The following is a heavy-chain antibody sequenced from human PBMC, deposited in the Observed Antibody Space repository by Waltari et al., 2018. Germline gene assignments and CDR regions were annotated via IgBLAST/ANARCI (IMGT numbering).Heavy chain of an antibody. CDR1: GGSFSGYY. D-gene: IGHD2-15*01. CDR3: ARGRGVAVAATQGSRYYYYYMDV. CDR2: INHSGRT. Sequence: QVQLQQWGAGLLKPSETLSLTCAVYGGSFSGYYWSWIRQPPGKGLEWIGEINHSGRTNYNHALKIRVTISVDTTKNQFTLKLSSGTAADTAVYYCARGRGVAVAATQGSRYYYYYMDVWGKGTTVTVSS. V-gene: IGHV4-34*01. J-gene: IGHJ6*03.